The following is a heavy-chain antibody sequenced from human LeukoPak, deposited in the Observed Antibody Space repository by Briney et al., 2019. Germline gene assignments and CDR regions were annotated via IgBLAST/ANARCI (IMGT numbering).Heavy chain of an antibody. V-gene: IGHV4-30-2*01. Sequence: PSETLSLTCTVSGASISSGTYSWSWIRQPPGEGLEWIGYIYHTGSTYYNPSLKSRVTISVDTSKNQFSLKLSSVTAADTAVYYCARGARDAFDIWGQGTMVTVSS. CDR3: ARGARDAFDI. CDR2: IYHTGST. J-gene: IGHJ3*02. CDR1: GASISSGTYS.